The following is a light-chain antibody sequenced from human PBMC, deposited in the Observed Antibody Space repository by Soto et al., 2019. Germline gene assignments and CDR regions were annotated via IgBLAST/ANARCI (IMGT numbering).Light chain of an antibody. V-gene: IGKV1-5*03. CDR2: KAS. CDR1: QSISSW. CDR3: QQYNTYPT. Sequence: DIQMTQSPSTLSASVGDRVTITCRASQSISSWLAWYQQKPGKAPKLLIYKASSLEGGVPSRFSGSESGTEFTLTISSLQPDDSATYYCQQYNTYPTFGGGTKVEI. J-gene: IGKJ4*01.